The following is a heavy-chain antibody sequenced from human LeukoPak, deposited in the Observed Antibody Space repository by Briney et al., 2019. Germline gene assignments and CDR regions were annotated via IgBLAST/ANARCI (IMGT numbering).Heavy chain of an antibody. CDR2: INPNSGGT. CDR3: ARGGTYYYDSSGYPSGFDY. Sequence: ASVKVSCKASGYTFTGYYMHWVRLAPGQGLEWMGRINPNSGGTNYAQKFQGRVTMTRDTSISTAYMELSRLRSDDTAVYYCARGGTYYYDSSGYPSGFDYWGQGTLVTVSS. V-gene: IGHV1-2*06. D-gene: IGHD3-22*01. CDR1: GYTFTGYY. J-gene: IGHJ4*02.